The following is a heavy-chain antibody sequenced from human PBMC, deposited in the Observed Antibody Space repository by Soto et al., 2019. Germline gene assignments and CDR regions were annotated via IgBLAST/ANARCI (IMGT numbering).Heavy chain of an antibody. CDR3: ARAPHTIFGVVIGVGYSFDI. Sequence: ASVKVSCKASGYTFTSYGISWVRQAPGQGLEWMGWISAYNGNTNYAQKLQGRVTMNTDTSTSTAYMELRSLRSDDTAVYYCARAPHTIFGVVIGVGYSFDIWGQGTMVTVSS. V-gene: IGHV1-18*01. D-gene: IGHD3-3*01. CDR2: ISAYNGNT. CDR1: GYTFTSYG. J-gene: IGHJ3*02.